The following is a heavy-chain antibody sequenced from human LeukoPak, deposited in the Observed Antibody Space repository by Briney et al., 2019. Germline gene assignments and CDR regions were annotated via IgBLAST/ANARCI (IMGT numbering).Heavy chain of an antibody. Sequence: ASVKVSCKASGGTFSSYAISWARQAPGQGLEWMGRIIPIFGTANYAQKFQGRVTITTDESTSTAYMELSSLRSEDTAVYYCARDSSGWGELNYYYYYMDVWGKGTTVTVSS. D-gene: IGHD6-19*01. CDR2: IIPIFGTA. CDR3: ARDSSGWGELNYYYYYMDV. V-gene: IGHV1-69*05. J-gene: IGHJ6*03. CDR1: GGTFSSYA.